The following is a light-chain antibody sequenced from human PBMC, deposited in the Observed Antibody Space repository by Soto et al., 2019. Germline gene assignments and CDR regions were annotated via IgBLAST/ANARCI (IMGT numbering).Light chain of an antibody. CDR2: AAS. Sequence: DIQMTQSPSSLSASVGDRVTIPCRASHAISDYLAWYQQKPGKVPKLLISAASSLESGVPSRFSGSGFGTDFTLTISSLQSEDVATYYCQNYKSPPFTFSPGTKVDIK. CDR3: QNYKSPPFT. V-gene: IGKV1-27*01. CDR1: HAISDY. J-gene: IGKJ3*01.